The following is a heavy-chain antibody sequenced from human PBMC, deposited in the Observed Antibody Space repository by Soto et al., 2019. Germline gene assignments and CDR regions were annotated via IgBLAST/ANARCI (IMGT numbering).Heavy chain of an antibody. CDR2: ISAYNGNT. Sequence: QVQLVQSGAEVKKPGASVKVSCKASGYTFASYAISWMRQAPGQGLEWMGWISAYNGNTNYAQKLQGRVTMTTDTSTSPAYMELRRVRSDVTAVYYCARDPPPPDYWGQGTLVTVSS. J-gene: IGHJ4*02. V-gene: IGHV1-18*01. CDR3: ARDPPPPDY. CDR1: GYTFASYA.